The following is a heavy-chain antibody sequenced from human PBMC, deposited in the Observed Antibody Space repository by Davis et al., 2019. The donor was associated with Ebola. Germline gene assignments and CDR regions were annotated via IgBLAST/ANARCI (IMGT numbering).Heavy chain of an antibody. CDR1: GASINSHY. V-gene: IGHV4-59*11. Sequence: PSETLSLTCTVSGASINSHYWSWIRRSPGKGLEWIGYIYYTGTTKYNASLKSRVSMSVDMSKNEVSLQLSSVTAADTAVYYCARLFAWTMMQGYRPALQFYGMDVWGQGTTVAVSS. CDR3: ARLFAWTMMQGYRPALQFYGMDV. J-gene: IGHJ6*02. CDR2: IYYTGTT. D-gene: IGHD4/OR15-4a*01.